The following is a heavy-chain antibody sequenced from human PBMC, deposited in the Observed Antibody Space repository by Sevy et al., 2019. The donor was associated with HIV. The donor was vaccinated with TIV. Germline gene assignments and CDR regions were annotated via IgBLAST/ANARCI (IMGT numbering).Heavy chain of an antibody. CDR2: ISQSGGTT. J-gene: IGHJ4*02. CDR3: ASDLPPSATTVAHFDY. Sequence: GGSLRLSCAASGFIFSSYEMSWVRQAPGKGLEWVSHISQSGGTTYYSDSVKGRFTISRDKAKNSLYLQMSSLRAEDTAIYYCASDLPPSATTVAHFDYWGQGTLVTVSS. V-gene: IGHV3-48*03. CDR1: GFIFSSYE. D-gene: IGHD4-17*01.